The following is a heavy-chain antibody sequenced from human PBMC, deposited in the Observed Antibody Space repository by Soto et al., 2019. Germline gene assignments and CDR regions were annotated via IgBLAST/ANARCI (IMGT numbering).Heavy chain of an antibody. CDR1: GYTFTSYG. Sequence: QVQLVQSGAEVKKPGASVKVSCKASGYTFTSYGISWVRQAPGQGLVWMGWISAYNGNTKSAQKLQGRAPLTPATSTSTAYMEPRSLRSADTAVYCCAREPTYFAYWAQGTLVTVSS. CDR2: ISAYNGNT. V-gene: IGHV1-18*01. J-gene: IGHJ4*02. CDR3: AREPTYFAY.